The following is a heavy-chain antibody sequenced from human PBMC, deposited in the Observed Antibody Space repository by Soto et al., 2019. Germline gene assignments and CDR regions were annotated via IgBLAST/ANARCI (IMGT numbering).Heavy chain of an antibody. V-gene: IGHV3-33*01. CDR3: ARGRREWDFDS. CDR2: IWYDGSNK. Sequence: QVQLVESGGGVVQPGRSLRLSCAASGFTFSSYGMHWVRQAPGKGLEWVAVIWYDGSNKYYADSVKGRFTISRDNSKNTRYRQMNSVRAEETAVYYSARGRREWDFDSWGRGTLVTVSS. CDR1: GFTFSSYG. D-gene: IGHD2-8*01. J-gene: IGHJ4*02.